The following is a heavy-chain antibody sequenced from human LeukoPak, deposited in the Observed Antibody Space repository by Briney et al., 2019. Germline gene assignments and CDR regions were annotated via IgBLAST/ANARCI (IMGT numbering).Heavy chain of an antibody. CDR2: ITHSGST. J-gene: IGHJ4*02. D-gene: IGHD5-24*01. V-gene: IGHV4-34*01. CDR3: ARHYSRDGYNFGPDY. CDR1: GGSFSGYY. Sequence: SETLSLTCAVYGGSFSGYYWSWIRQSPGKGLEWIGEITHSGSTNYNPSLKSRLTISVDTSKNQFSLKLSSVTAADTAVYYCARHYSRDGYNFGPDYWGQGTLVTVSS.